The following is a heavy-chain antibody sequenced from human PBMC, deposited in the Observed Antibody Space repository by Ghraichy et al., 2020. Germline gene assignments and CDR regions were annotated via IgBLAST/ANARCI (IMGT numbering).Heavy chain of an antibody. CDR1: GFTLSNHW. J-gene: IGHJ6*02. CDR2: INADGTEK. CDR3: ARGHFGLDA. Sequence: GGSLRLSCVASGFTLSNHWVTWVRQAPGRRLEWVAHINADGTEKSYVDSVKGRFSVSRDNAQNSVYLQLSTLTVEDTAAYYCARGHFGLDAWGQGATVTVSS. V-gene: IGHV3-7*03.